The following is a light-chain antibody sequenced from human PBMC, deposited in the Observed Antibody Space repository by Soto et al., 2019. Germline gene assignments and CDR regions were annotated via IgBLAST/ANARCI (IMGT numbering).Light chain of an antibody. V-gene: IGLV2-23*02. J-gene: IGLJ3*02. Sequence: QSALTQPASVSGSPGQSITISCTGTSYDVGNYNLVSWYQQHPGKAPRLLISEVTKRPSGVSNRFSGSKSGNTASLTISGLQADDEADYYCCSFVSTTTILFGGGTKLTVL. CDR3: CSFVSTTTIL. CDR1: SYDVGNYNL. CDR2: EVT.